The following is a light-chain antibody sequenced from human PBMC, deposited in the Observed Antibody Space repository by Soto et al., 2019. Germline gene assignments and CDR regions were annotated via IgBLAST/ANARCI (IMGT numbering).Light chain of an antibody. V-gene: IGLV2-14*01. CDR2: DVS. Sequence: QSVLTQPASVSGSPGQSMTISCTGTSNDVGGYNYVSWYQQHPGKAPKLMIYDVSNRPSGVSNRFSGSKSGNTASLTISGLQAEDEADYYCSSYTSSSTVVFGGGTKVTVL. J-gene: IGLJ2*01. CDR3: SSYTSSSTVV. CDR1: SNDVGGYNY.